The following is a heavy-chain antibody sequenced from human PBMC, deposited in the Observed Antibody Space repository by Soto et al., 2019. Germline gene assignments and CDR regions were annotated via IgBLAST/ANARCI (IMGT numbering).Heavy chain of an antibody. Sequence: SVKVSCKASGFTFGNSAVHWVRQARGQRLEWMGWILVASGGTNYAENFEERVTMTTDTSTSTAYMELRSLRSDDTAVYYCARDLTYYDFWSGTYGMDVWGQGTTVTVSS. V-gene: IGHV1-58*01. CDR1: GFTFGNSA. CDR2: ILVASGGT. D-gene: IGHD3-3*01. J-gene: IGHJ6*02. CDR3: ARDLTYYDFWSGTYGMDV.